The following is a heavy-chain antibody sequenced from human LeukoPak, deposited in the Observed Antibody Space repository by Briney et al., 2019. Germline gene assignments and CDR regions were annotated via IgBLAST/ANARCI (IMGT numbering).Heavy chain of an antibody. CDR2: ISGDGGST. CDR1: GFTFDDYA. D-gene: IGHD1-26*01. CDR3: AKDREWELLSAFDY. J-gene: IGHJ4*02. V-gene: IGHV3-43*02. Sequence: PGGSLRLSCAASGFTFDDYAMHWVRQAPGKGLEWVSLISGDGGSTYYADSVKGRFTISRDNSKNSLYLQMNSLRTEDTALYYCAKDREWELLSAFDYWGQGTLVTVSS.